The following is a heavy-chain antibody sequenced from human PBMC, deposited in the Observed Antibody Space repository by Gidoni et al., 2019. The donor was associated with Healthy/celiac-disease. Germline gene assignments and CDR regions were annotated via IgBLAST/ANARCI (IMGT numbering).Heavy chain of an antibody. J-gene: IGHJ6*02. CDR2: ISYDGSNK. V-gene: IGHV3-30-3*01. Sequence: QVQLVEPGGGLVQPGWSLRLSCAASGFTFTSYAMHWVRQAPGKGLEWVAVISYDGSNKYYADSVKGRFTISRDNSKNTLYLQMNSLRAEDTAVYYCARDQPYYYGMDVWGQGTTVTVSS. CDR3: ARDQPYYYGMDV. CDR1: GFTFTSYA.